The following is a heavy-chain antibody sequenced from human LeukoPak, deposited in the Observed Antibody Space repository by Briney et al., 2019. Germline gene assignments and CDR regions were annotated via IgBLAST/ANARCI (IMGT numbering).Heavy chain of an antibody. Sequence: GGSLRLSCAASGFTFSSYDMPWVRQATGKGLEWVSAMGTAGDTYYPGSVKGRFTISRENAKNSLYLQMNSLRAGDTAVYYCARAGNYDYFDYWGQGTLVTVSS. CDR3: ARAGNYDYFDY. D-gene: IGHD1-7*01. V-gene: IGHV3-13*01. CDR1: GFTFSSYD. J-gene: IGHJ4*02. CDR2: MGTAGDT.